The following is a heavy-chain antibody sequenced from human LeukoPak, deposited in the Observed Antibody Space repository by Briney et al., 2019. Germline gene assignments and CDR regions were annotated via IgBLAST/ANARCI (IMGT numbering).Heavy chain of an antibody. CDR1: GFTVSSNY. Sequence: PGGSLRLSCAASGFTVSSNYMSWVRQAPGKGLEWVSVIYSGGSTYYADSVKGRFTISRDNSKNTLYLQMNSLRAEDTAVYYCARDVEYGSGYMDVWGKGTTVTVSS. CDR3: ARDVEYGSGYMDV. V-gene: IGHV3-53*01. CDR2: IYSGGST. D-gene: IGHD3-10*01. J-gene: IGHJ6*03.